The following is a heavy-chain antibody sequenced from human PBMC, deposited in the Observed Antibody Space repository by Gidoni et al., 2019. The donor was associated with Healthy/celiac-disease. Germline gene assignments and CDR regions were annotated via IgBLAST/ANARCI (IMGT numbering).Heavy chain of an antibody. Sequence: QVQLVQSGAEVKKPGASVKVSCKASGYTFTSYYMHWVRQAPGPGLEWMGIINPSGGSTSYAQKFQGRVTMTRDTSTSTVYMELSSLRSEDTAVYYCARAVDYEKGHYYYGMDVWGQGTTVTVSS. V-gene: IGHV1-46*03. CDR2: INPSGGST. CDR1: GYTFTSYY. CDR3: ARAVDYEKGHYYYGMDV. D-gene: IGHD3-16*01. J-gene: IGHJ6*02.